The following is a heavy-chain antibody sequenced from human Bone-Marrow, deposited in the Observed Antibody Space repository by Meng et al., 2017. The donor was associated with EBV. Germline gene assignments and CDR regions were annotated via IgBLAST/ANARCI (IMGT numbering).Heavy chain of an antibody. CDR1: GGSFSGYY. Sequence: QVQLQHGGAGLLKPSETLSLPCAVYGGSFSGYYWSWIRQPPGKGLEWIGEINHSGSTNYNPSLKSRVTISVDTSKNQFSLKLSSVTAADTAVYYCARGSGYDARYWGQGTLVTGSS. V-gene: IGHV4-34*01. CDR2: INHSGST. J-gene: IGHJ4*02. CDR3: ARGSGYDARY. D-gene: IGHD5-12*01.